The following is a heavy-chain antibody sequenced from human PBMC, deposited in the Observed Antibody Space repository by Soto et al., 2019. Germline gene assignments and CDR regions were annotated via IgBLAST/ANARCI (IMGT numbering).Heavy chain of an antibody. Sequence: GGSLRLSWAASGFMFSAYPMLWIRQAPGKGLDWVAAISYDGTNKYYADSIKGRFTISRDNSANTLFLQVNSLRREDTAMYYCARDPSPSTSGWYGIDFWGHGTLVTVSS. CDR1: GFMFSAYP. D-gene: IGHD6-19*01. V-gene: IGHV3-30*04. J-gene: IGHJ4*01. CDR2: ISYDGTNK. CDR3: ARDPSPSTSGWYGIDF.